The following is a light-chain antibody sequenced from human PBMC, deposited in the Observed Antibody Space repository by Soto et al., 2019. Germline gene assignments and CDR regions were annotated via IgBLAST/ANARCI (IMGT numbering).Light chain of an antibody. V-gene: IGLV6-57*01. CDR2: EDN. CDR3: QSYDATNQV. J-gene: IGLJ3*02. CDR1: SCSIASNY. Sequence: NFMLTQPHSVSESPGKTVIISCTRSSCSIASNYVQWYQQRPGSSPTTVIYEDNQRPSGVPDRFSGSIDSSSNSASLTISGLETEDEADYCCQSYDATNQVFGGGTKVTVL.